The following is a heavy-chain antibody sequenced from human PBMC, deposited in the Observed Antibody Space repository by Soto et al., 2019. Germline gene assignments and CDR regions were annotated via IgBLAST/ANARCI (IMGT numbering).Heavy chain of an antibody. CDR1: GFTFSSYA. D-gene: IGHD5-12*01. V-gene: IGHV3-30-3*01. CDR2: ISYDGSNK. Sequence: GGSLRLSCAASGFTFSSYAMHWVRQAPGKGLEWVAVISYDGSNKYYADSVKGRFTISRDNSKNTLYLQMNSLRAEDTAVYYCARDYIVATTPVHPYYYYGMDVWGQGTTVTVSS. J-gene: IGHJ6*02. CDR3: ARDYIVATTPVHPYYYYGMDV.